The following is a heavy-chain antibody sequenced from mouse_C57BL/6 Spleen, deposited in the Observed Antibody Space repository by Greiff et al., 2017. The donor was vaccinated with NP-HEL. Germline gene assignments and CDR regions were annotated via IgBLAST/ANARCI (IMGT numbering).Heavy chain of an antibody. CDR3: TRLNPREYAMDY. CDR2: IRNKANNHAT. J-gene: IGHJ4*01. V-gene: IGHV6-6*01. D-gene: IGHD3-3*01. CDR1: GFTFSDAW. Sequence: EVQLKESGGGLVQPGGSMKLSCAASGFTFSDAWMDWVRQSPEKGLEWVAEIRNKANNHATYYAESVKGRFTISRDDSKSSVYLQMNSLRAEDTGIYYCTRLNPREYAMDYWGQGTSVTVSS.